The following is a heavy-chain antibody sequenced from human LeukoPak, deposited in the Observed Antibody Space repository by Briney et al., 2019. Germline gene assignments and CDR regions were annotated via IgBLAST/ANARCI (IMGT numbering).Heavy chain of an antibody. CDR2: IRSKAYDGTT. J-gene: IGHJ4*02. D-gene: IGHD3-9*01. V-gene: IGHV3-49*04. CDR1: GFTFGDYA. CDR3: TRGYFDWLSSFPLFDY. Sequence: GGSLRLSCTASGFTFGDYAMRWVRQAPGKGLEWVGFIRSKAYDGTTEYSAYVKGTFTISSDDSKIIAYLQTNSLKTDDTAVYYCTRGYFDWLSSFPLFDYWGQGTLVTVSS.